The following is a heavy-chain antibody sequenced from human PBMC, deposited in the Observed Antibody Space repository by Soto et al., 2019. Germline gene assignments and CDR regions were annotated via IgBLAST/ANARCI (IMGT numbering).Heavy chain of an antibody. J-gene: IGHJ6*02. Sequence: SLRLSCAASGFTFSSYGMHWVRQAPGKGLEWVAVISYDGSNKYYADSVKGRFTISRDNSKNTLYLQMNSLRAEDTAVYYCASDFGREIYYYGMDVWGQGTTVTV. V-gene: IGHV3-30*03. CDR3: ASDFGREIYYYGMDV. D-gene: IGHD2-15*01. CDR1: GFTFSSYG. CDR2: ISYDGSNK.